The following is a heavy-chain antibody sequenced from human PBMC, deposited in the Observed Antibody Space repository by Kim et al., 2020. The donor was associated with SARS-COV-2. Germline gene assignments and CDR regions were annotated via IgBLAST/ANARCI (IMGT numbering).Heavy chain of an antibody. V-gene: IGHV3-11*04. CDR3: ASGDSGYEYYFDY. Sequence: YADSVKGRFTMSRDNAKNSLYLQMNSLRAEDTAVYYCASGDSGYEYYFDYWGQGTLVTVSS. D-gene: IGHD5-12*01. J-gene: IGHJ4*02.